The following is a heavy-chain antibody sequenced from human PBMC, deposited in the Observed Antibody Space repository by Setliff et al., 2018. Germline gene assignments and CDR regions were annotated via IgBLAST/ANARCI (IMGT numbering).Heavy chain of an antibody. J-gene: IGHJ4*02. Sequence: GGSLRLSCAASGFTFSSYSMNWVHQAPGKGLEWVSYISSSSSTIYYADSVKGRFTISRDNAKNSLYLQMNSLRAEDTAVYYCARDRGSGSYFLRYFDYWGQGTLVTVSS. D-gene: IGHD1-26*01. CDR1: GFTFSSYS. CDR2: ISSSSSTI. V-gene: IGHV3-48*01. CDR3: ARDRGSGSYFLRYFDY.